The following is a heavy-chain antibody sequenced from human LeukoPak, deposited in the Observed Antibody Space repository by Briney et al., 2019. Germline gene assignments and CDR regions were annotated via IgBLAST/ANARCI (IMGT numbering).Heavy chain of an antibody. CDR2: IENNGRST. V-gene: IGHV3-74*01. CDR3: AREKVVASQYYYYGMDV. J-gene: IGHJ6*02. CDR1: GFTFSSYA. Sequence: PGGSLRLSCAASGFTFSSYAMSWVRQAPGKGLVWVSHIENNGRSTNYADSVKGRFTIPRDNTRNTLSLEMNNLRAEDTAVYYCAREKVVASQYYYYGMDVWGQGTTVTVSS. D-gene: IGHD2-15*01.